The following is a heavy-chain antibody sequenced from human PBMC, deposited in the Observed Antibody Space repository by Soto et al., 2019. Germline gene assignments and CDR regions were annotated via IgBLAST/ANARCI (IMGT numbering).Heavy chain of an antibody. J-gene: IGHJ1*01. CDR3: SRVGSTRPPSGAVPF. CDR2: IFYLSTT. Sequence: SETLSLTCTVSGASVKTGGYYWTWIRQFPGKGLEWMGYIFYLSTTYYNPSLASRITMSLDLSKNQFSLRLTSVTAADTALYYCSRVGSTRPPSGAVPFWCPATMVTVSS. V-gene: IGHV4-31*03. CDR1: GASVKTGGYY. D-gene: IGHD3-10*01.